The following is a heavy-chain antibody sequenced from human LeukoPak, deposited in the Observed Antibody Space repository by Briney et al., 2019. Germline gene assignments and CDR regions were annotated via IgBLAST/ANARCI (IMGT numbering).Heavy chain of an antibody. CDR2: ISGSGGST. CDR1: GFTFSSYA. CDR3: AKVGPSGSSYYDFWSANY. D-gene: IGHD3-3*01. J-gene: IGHJ4*02. Sequence: GGSLRPSCAASGFTFSSYAMSWVRQAPGKGLEWVSSISGSGGSTYYADSVKGRFTISRDSSKNTLYLQMNSLRAEDTAVYYCAKVGPSGSSYYDFWSANYWGQGTLVTVSS. V-gene: IGHV3-23*01.